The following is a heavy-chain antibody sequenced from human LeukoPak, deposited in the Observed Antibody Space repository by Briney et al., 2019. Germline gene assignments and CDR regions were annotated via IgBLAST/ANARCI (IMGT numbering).Heavy chain of an antibody. J-gene: IGHJ4*02. Sequence: PGRALRLSCTAPGFTFGDYAMSWVCQAPGKGLEWVGFIRSKAYGGTTEYAASVKGRFTISRDDSRSIAYLQMSSLKTEDTAVYYCTRARASYYFDYWGQGTLVTVSS. CDR2: IRSKAYGGTT. CDR1: GFTFGDYA. D-gene: IGHD3-10*01. V-gene: IGHV3-49*04. CDR3: TRARASYYFDY.